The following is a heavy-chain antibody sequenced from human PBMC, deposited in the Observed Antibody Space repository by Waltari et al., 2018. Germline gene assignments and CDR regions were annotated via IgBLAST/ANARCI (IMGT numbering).Heavy chain of an antibody. D-gene: IGHD6-19*01. V-gene: IGHV3-74*02. CDR1: GFPFSSYW. Sequence: EVQLVESGGGLVQPGGSLRPSCAASGFPFSSYWMHWVRQAPGKGLVWLSRINSDGSSTSYADSVKGRFTISRDNAKNTLYLQMNSLRAEDTTVYYCARGAAGSRNYYYYGMDVWGQGTTVTVSS. CDR2: INSDGSST. J-gene: IGHJ6*02. CDR3: ARGAAGSRNYYYYGMDV.